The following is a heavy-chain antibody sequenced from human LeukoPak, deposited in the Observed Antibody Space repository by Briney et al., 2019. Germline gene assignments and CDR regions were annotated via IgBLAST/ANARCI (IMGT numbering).Heavy chain of an antibody. Sequence: ASVKVSCKASGCTFTSYDINWVGQATEQGLEWMGWMNPNSGNTGYAQKFQGRVTMTTNTSITTAYMELSSLRSEDTAVYYCAIPNGVTYSGSYAFDYWGQGTLVTVYS. CDR2: MNPNSGNT. CDR3: AIPNGVTYSGSYAFDY. CDR1: GCTFTSYD. J-gene: IGHJ4*02. V-gene: IGHV1-8*01. D-gene: IGHD1-26*01.